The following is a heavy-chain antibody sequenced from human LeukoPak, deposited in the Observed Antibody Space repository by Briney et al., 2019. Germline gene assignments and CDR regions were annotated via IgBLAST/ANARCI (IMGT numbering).Heavy chain of an antibody. CDR1: GGSFTTYS. CDR2: VHSNGNT. CDR3: ARRIQLWSYWHFDL. D-gene: IGHD5-18*01. J-gene: IGHJ2*01. Sequence: SETLSLTCTVSGGSFTTYSWSWIRQPPGKGLDWMGDVHSNGNTNYNPSLKNRVTMSIDTSRDQFSLTLTSVPAADAAIFYCARRIQLWSYWHFDLWGRGNLVTVSS. V-gene: IGHV4-4*08.